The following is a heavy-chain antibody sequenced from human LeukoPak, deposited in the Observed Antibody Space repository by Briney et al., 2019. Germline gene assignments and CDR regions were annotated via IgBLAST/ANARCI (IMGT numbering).Heavy chain of an antibody. CDR2: IYYSGST. CDR1: GGSISSYY. Sequence: SETLSLTCSVSGGSISSYYWSWIRQPPGKGLEWIGYIYYSGSTNYNPSLKSRVTISVDTSKNQFSLKLSSVTAADTAVYYCASIRGYSYGYYYYYYMDVWGKGTTVTVSS. J-gene: IGHJ6*03. CDR3: ASIRGYSYGYYYYYYMDV. V-gene: IGHV4-59*01. D-gene: IGHD5-18*01.